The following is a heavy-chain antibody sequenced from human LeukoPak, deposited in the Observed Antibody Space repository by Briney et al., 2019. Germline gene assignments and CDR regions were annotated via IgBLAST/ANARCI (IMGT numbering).Heavy chain of an antibody. CDR2: IGYDGTRK. CDR3: ATAPLYSSSWYFRGYFDD. Sequence: GGSLRLSCAASGFTFSSYGMHWVRQAPGKGLEWVAFIGYDGTRKSYTDAVKGRFTISRDNPKNTLYLQMNSLRAEDTAVYFCATAPLYSSSWYFRGYFDDWGQGTLVTVSS. D-gene: IGHD6-13*01. V-gene: IGHV3-30*02. J-gene: IGHJ4*02. CDR1: GFTFSSYG.